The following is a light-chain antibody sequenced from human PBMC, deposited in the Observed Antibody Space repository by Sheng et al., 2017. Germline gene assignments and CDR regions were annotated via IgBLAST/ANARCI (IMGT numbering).Light chain of an antibody. CDR1: QSVSSSY. CDR2: GAS. CDR3: QQRINWPRTT. Sequence: EIVLTQSPGTLSLSPGERATLSCRASQSVSSSYLAWYQQKPGQAPRLLIYGASSRATGIPDRFSGSGSGTDFTLTISRLEPEDFAVYYCQQRINWPRTTFGGGTKVEIK. V-gene: IGKV3D-20*02. J-gene: IGKJ4*01.